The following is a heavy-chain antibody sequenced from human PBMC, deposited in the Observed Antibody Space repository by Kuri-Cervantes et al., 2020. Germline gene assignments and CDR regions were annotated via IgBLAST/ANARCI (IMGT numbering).Heavy chain of an antibody. J-gene: IGHJ5*02. CDR1: GFTFSNYW. CDR2: INQDGSEK. Sequence: GGSLRLSCAASGFTFSNYWMSWVRQAPGKGLEWVANINQDGSEKYYVDSVKGRFTISRDNAKNSLYLQMNGLRAADTAVYYCANLCGGDCYSTQADWFDPWGQGTLVTVSS. V-gene: IGHV3-7*02. CDR3: ANLCGGDCYSTQADWFDP. D-gene: IGHD2-21*02.